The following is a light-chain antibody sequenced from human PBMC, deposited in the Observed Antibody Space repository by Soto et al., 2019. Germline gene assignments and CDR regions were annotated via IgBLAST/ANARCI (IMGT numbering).Light chain of an antibody. Sequence: DIQMTQSPSTLSASVGDRVTITCRASQSISICLAWYQQKPGKAPKLLIYKASSLESGVPSRFSGSGSGTEFTLTISSLQPDDFATYYCQQYNSYSSNSRTFGQGTKVEFK. J-gene: IGKJ1*01. V-gene: IGKV1-5*03. CDR1: QSISIC. CDR3: QQYNSYSSNSRT. CDR2: KAS.